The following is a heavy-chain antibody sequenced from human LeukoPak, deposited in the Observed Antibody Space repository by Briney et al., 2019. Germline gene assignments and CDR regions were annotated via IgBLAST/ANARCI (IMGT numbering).Heavy chain of an antibody. D-gene: IGHD5-18*01. CDR3: ARCSYEFDY. CDR1: GYSISSGYF. V-gene: IGHV4-38-2*02. CDR2: VYHVGTT. J-gene: IGHJ4*02. Sequence: SETLSLTCTVSGYSISSGYFWGWIRQPPGKGLEWIGVYHVGTTDYNPSLKSRVTISVDRSKNQSSLKLSSVTAADTAVYYCARCSYEFDYWGQGTLVTVSS.